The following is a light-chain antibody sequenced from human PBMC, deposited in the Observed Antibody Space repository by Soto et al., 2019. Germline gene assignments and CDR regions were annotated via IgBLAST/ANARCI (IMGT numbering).Light chain of an antibody. CDR3: QQYGTSPYT. CDR1: QSVSKMY. J-gene: IGKJ2*01. Sequence: IVLTQSPGSLSFSPWERATLSWSSSQSVSKMYLGWYQQKPGQTPRLLIYGASSRATGIPDRFSGSGSGTEFTLTISRLEPEDFAVYYCQQYGTSPYTFGQGTKVDIK. V-gene: IGKV3-20*01. CDR2: GAS.